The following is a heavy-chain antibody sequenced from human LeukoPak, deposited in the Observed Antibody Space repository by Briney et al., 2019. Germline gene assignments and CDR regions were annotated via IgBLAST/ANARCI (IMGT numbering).Heavy chain of an antibody. CDR2: ISGDGGTT. CDR3: ATVNFNYDDSGYLPFDH. Sequence: GGSLRLSCEASGFTFRTYSMNWVRQAPGKDLEWISFISGDGGTTNYADSVKGRFTISRDNAKSSLFLQMEGLRAEDTAVYYCATVNFNYDDSGYLPFDHWGQGSLVVISS. CDR1: GFTFRTYS. D-gene: IGHD3-22*01. V-gene: IGHV3-48*04. J-gene: IGHJ4*02.